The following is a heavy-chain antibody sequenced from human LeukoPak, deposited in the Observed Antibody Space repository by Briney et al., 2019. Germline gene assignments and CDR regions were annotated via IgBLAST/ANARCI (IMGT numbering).Heavy chain of an antibody. V-gene: IGHV3-23*01. Sequence: GGSLRLSFEAAGFSFRDYPMSWVRRASGKRLEWVSGISAGADVIFYADPVKGRFTISRDNSKNTLYLQMNSLRAEDSAEYYCAKSLLTTATGTGRAFDIWGQGTMVTVSA. J-gene: IGHJ3*02. CDR2: ISAGADVI. CDR1: GFSFRDYP. CDR3: AKSLLTTATGTGRAFDI. D-gene: IGHD1-1*01.